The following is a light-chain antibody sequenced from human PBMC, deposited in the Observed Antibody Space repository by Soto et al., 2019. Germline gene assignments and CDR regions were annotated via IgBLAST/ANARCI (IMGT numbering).Light chain of an antibody. CDR2: GAS. V-gene: IGKV1-6*01. Sequence: AIQMAQFPSSLSASVGDRFTITCRASQGIRNDLGWYQQKSARSPKLLXFGASTLQSGVPPRFSGSGSGTDFTLTISSLQTEDFATYYCLHDYSFPYTFGQGTKV. CDR1: QGIRND. CDR3: LHDYSFPYT. J-gene: IGKJ2*01.